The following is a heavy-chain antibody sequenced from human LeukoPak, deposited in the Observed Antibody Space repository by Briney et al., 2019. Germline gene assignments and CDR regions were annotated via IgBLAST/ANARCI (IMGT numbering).Heavy chain of an antibody. D-gene: IGHD5-12*01. CDR3: ARAVEGIVATISYFDY. V-gene: IGHV4-30-2*01. J-gene: IGHJ4*02. CDR2: IYHSGST. Sequence: SQTLSLTCAVSGGSISSGGYSWSWIRQPPGRGLEWLGYIYHSGSTYYNPSLKSRVTISVDRSKNQFSLKLSSVTAADTAVYYCARAVEGIVATISYFDYWGQGTLVTVSS. CDR1: GGSISSGGYS.